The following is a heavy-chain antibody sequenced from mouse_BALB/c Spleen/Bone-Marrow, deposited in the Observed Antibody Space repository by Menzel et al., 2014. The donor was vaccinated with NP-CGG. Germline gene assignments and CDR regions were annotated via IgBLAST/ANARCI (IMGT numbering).Heavy chain of an antibody. V-gene: IGHV1-5*01. CDR3: IRDYGYVMDY. J-gene: IGHJ4*01. Sequence: EVHLVESGTVLARPGASVKMPCKAPGYSLTSYWMHWVKQRPGQGLEWIGGIYSGNSDTSYNQKFKGKAKLTAVTSASTAYMELSSLTNEDSAVYYCIRDYGYVMDYWGQGTSVTVSS. CDR2: IYSGNSDT. CDR1: GYSLTSYW. D-gene: IGHD1-1*01.